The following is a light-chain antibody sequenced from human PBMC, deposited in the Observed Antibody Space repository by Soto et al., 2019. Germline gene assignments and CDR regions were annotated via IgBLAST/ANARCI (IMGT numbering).Light chain of an antibody. CDR1: QSISSW. CDR2: KAS. J-gene: IGKJ1*01. V-gene: IGKV1-5*03. Sequence: DIQMTQSPSTLSASVGDRVTVTCRASQSISSWLAWYQQKPGKAPKLLIYKASNLKSGVPSRFSGSGSGTEFTLTISSLQPDDFATYYCQQYNSYSRTFGQGTKVDNK. CDR3: QQYNSYSRT.